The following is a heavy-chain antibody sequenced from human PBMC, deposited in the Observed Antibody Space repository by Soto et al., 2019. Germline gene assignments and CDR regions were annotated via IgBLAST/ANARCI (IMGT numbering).Heavy chain of an antibody. CDR2: ISGSGGST. CDR3: AKEGSHPYYDFWSGYYTGRAFDY. CDR1: GFTFSSYA. D-gene: IGHD3-3*01. J-gene: IGHJ4*02. V-gene: IGHV3-23*01. Sequence: PGGSLRLSCAASGFTFSSYAMSWVRPAPGKGLEWVSAISGSGGSTYYADSVKGRFTISRDNSKNTLYLQMNSLRAEDTAVYYCAKEGSHPYYDFWSGYYTGRAFDYWGQGT.